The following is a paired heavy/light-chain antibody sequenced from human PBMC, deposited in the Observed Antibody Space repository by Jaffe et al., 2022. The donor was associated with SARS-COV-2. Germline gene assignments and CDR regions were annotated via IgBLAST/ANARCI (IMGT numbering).Light chain of an antibody. CDR3: QKYNSAPLT. J-gene: IGKJ4*01. CDR1: QDLGNY. Sequence: DIQMTQSPSSLSASVGDRVTITCRASQDLGNYLAWYQQKPGKVPNLLIFAASALQLGVPSRFSGSGSGTDFTLTINSLQAEDVATYYCQKYNSAPLTFGGGTKVEIK. V-gene: IGKV1-27*01. CDR2: AAS.
Heavy chain of an antibody. CDR1: GFNFNNYA. V-gene: IGHV3-33*01. CDR2: IWHDGTYK. J-gene: IGHJ4*02. D-gene: IGHD2-2*01. Sequence: QVHLVESGGGVVQPGRSLRLSCAASGFNFNNYAMHWVRQAPGKGLEWVTLIWHDGTYKYYADSVKGRFTISKDSSKNTLYLQMNSLRAEDTAVYYCARAFCSSTNCGADYWGQGTLVTVSS. CDR3: ARAFCSSTNCGADY.